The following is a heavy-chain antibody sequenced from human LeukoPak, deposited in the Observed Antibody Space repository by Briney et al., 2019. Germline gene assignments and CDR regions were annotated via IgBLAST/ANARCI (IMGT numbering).Heavy chain of an antibody. J-gene: IGHJ3*02. CDR2: INPNSGGT. CDR3: ARVKDRFSGSYYVGSGFDI. V-gene: IGHV1-2*02. D-gene: IGHD1-26*01. CDR1: GYTFTGYY. Sequence: WASVKVSCKASGYTFTGYYMHWVRQAPGQGLEWMGWINPNSGGTNYAQKLQGRVTMTTDTSTSTVYMELRTLISDDTAVYYCARVKDRFSGSYYVGSGFDIWGQGTTVTVSS.